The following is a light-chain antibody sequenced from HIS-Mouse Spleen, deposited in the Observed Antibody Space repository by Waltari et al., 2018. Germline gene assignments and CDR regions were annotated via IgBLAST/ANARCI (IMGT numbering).Light chain of an antibody. J-gene: IGLJ3*02. CDR1: SSDVGSYNL. CDR2: AGI. V-gene: IGLV2-23*01. Sequence: QSALTQPASVSGSPGQSITISCTGTSSDVGSYNLVSWYQQPPGKAPKRRIYAGIKRPSGVSNRCSGSKSGNTASLTISGLQAEDEADYYCCSYAGSSTWVFGGGTKLTVL. CDR3: CSYAGSSTWV.